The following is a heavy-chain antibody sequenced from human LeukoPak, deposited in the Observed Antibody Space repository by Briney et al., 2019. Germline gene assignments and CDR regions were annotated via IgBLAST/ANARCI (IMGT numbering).Heavy chain of an antibody. J-gene: IGHJ3*02. CDR2: ISSSSSYI. Sequence: GGSLRLSCAASGFTFGSYSMNWVRQAPGKGLEWVSSISSSSSYIYYADSVKGRFTISRDNAKNSLYLQMNSLRAEDTAVYYCARDLREAFDIWGQGTMVTVSS. CDR3: ARDLREAFDI. V-gene: IGHV3-21*01. CDR1: GFTFGSYS.